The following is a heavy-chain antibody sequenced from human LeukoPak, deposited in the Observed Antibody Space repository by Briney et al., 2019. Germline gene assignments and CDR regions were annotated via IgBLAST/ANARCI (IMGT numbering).Heavy chain of an antibody. V-gene: IGHV4-31*03. J-gene: IGHJ4*02. Sequence: SETLSLTCTVSGGSISSGGYYWSWIRQHPGKGLEWIGYIYYSGSTYYNPSLKSRVTISVDTSKNQFSLKLSSVTAADTAVYYCAREYRTVSSSWCFDYWGQGTLVTVSS. CDR3: AREYRTVSSSWCFDY. CDR1: GGSISSGGYY. D-gene: IGHD6-13*01. CDR2: IYYSGST.